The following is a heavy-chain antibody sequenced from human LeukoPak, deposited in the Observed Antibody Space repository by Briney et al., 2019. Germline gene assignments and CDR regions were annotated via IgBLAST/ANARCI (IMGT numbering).Heavy chain of an antibody. V-gene: IGHV3-30-3*01. CDR3: AKDSPGYSSSWYSWYFDY. J-gene: IGHJ4*02. CDR1: GFTFSSYA. CDR2: ISYDGSNK. D-gene: IGHD6-13*01. Sequence: GGSLRLSCAASGFTFSSYAMHWVRQAPGKGLEWVAVISYDGSNKYYADSVKGRFTISRDNSKNTLYLQMNSLRAEDTAVYYCAKDSPGYSSSWYSWYFDYWGQGTLVTVSS.